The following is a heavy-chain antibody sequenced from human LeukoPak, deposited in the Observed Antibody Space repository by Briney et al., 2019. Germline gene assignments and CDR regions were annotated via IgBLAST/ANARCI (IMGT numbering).Heavy chain of an antibody. V-gene: IGHV4-39*07. Sequence: SETLSLTCTVSGGSISSSSYYWGWIRQPPGKGLEWIVSIYYSGSTYYNPSLKSRVTISVDTSKNQFSLKLSSVTAADTAVYYCARELRWIQLWSNWFDPWGQGTLVTVSS. J-gene: IGHJ5*02. CDR2: IYYSGST. CDR1: GGSISSSSYY. CDR3: ARELRWIQLWSNWFDP. D-gene: IGHD5-18*01.